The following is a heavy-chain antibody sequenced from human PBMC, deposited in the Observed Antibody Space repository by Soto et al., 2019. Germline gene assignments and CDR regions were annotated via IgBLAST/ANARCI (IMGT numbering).Heavy chain of an antibody. CDR2: ISAYNGNT. CDR3: AREVSGYSSSDY. J-gene: IGHJ4*02. D-gene: IGHD6-13*01. CDR1: GYTFTSYG. V-gene: IGHV1-18*01. Sequence: QVQLVQSGAEVKKPGASVKVSCKASGYTFTSYGISWVRQAPGQGLEWMGWISAYNGNTNYAQKLQSRVTTTTDTATRTAYVELRSLRSDDTAVYYCAREVSGYSSSDYWGQGTLVTVSS.